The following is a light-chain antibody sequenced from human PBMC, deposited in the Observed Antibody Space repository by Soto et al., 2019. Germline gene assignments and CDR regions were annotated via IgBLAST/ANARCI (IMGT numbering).Light chain of an antibody. J-gene: IGLJ3*02. CDR3: SSYAGTYTWV. Sequence: QSALTQPRSVSGSPGQSVTLSCTGTSRDIGTYYYVSWYQQHPVKDPKLMIYDVSKRPSGVPDRFSGSKSVNTASLTISGLQAEDEDDYYCSSYAGTYTWVFGGGTQLTV. CDR1: SRDIGTYYY. V-gene: IGLV2-11*01. CDR2: DVS.